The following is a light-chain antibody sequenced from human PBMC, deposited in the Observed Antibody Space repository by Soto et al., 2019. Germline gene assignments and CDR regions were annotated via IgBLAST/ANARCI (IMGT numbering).Light chain of an antibody. V-gene: IGKV3-15*01. CDR2: GAS. CDR3: QQYENWPWT. J-gene: IGKJ1*01. Sequence: EIVLTQSPATLSVSPGESATLSCRASQSVSSNLAWYQQKPGQAPRLLIYGASTRATGIPARFSGSGSGTEFTLTISSLYSEDVAVYYCQQYENWPWTLGQVTKV. CDR1: QSVSSN.